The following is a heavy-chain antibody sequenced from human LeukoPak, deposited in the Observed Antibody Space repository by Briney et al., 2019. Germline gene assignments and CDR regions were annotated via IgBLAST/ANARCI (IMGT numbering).Heavy chain of an antibody. CDR3: ARGLSSSWYLIDY. Sequence: SETLSLTCTVSGGSISTYFWTWIRQPPGKGLEWIGSIYYTGSTNCNPSLKSRVTISVDTSKNQFSLKLDSVTAADTAVYYCARGLSSSWYLIDYWGQGTLVTVSS. CDR2: IYYTGST. D-gene: IGHD6-13*01. CDR1: GGSISTYF. V-gene: IGHV4-59*01. J-gene: IGHJ4*02.